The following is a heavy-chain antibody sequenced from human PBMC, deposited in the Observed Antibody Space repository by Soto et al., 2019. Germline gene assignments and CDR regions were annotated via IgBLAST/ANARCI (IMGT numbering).Heavy chain of an antibody. CDR3: FRRRQMESGNDYGLDV. J-gene: IGHJ6*02. CDR1: GVSLNTADTW. CDR2: YHSGGST. Sequence: QVQLQESGSGLVKPSQSLSLTCTVSGVSLNTADTWWSWIRQSPGKGLEFIGYYHSGGSTYYDSSFRRRVRISADAANSKFSLKLSSVTVADTAVYFCFRRRQMESGNDYGLDVWGQGTTVTVSS. V-gene: IGHV4-30-4*01. D-gene: IGHD1-1*01.